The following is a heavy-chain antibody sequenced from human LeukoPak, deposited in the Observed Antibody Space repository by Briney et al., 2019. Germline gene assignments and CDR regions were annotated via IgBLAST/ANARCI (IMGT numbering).Heavy chain of an antibody. CDR2: IKQDGSEK. CDR3: AREVRFRAYFDL. D-gene: IGHD3-10*01. V-gene: IGHV3-7*01. J-gene: IGHJ2*01. CDR1: GFTFSSYW. Sequence: GGSLRRSCAASGFTFSSYWMSWVRQAPGKGLEWVANIKQDGSEKYSVDSVKGRFTISRDNAKNSLYLQMNSLRAEDTAVYYCAREVRFRAYFDLWGRGTLVTVSS.